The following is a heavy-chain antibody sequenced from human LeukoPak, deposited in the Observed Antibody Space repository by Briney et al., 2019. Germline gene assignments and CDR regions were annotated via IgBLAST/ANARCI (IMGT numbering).Heavy chain of an antibody. D-gene: IGHD3-9*01. J-gene: IGHJ4*02. V-gene: IGHV3-30*02. Sequence: GGSLRLSCTTSGFTFSSQDMHWVRQAPGKGLEWVAFTRYDESDKYYADSVKGRFTISRDNSKNTLYLQLTSLSPEDTAMYCCAKPDVAVDWGAYWGQGTLVTVSS. CDR1: GFTFSSQD. CDR3: AKPDVAVDWGAY. CDR2: TRYDESDK.